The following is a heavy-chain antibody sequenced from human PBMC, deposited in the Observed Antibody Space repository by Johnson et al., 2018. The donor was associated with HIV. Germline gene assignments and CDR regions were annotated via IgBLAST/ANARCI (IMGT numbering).Heavy chain of an antibody. J-gene: IGHJ3*02. V-gene: IGHV3-23*04. Sequence: QLVESGGDLIQPGGSLRLSCAASGFTFGSYAMSWVRQAPGKGLKWVSGISSSGDSTYYADSVKGRFTISRDNSKNTLFLQMNSLRAEDTAVYYCAKDGAWGADAFDIWGQGTMVTVSS. D-gene: IGHD3-16*01. CDR2: ISSSGDST. CDR3: AKDGAWGADAFDI. CDR1: GFTFGSYA.